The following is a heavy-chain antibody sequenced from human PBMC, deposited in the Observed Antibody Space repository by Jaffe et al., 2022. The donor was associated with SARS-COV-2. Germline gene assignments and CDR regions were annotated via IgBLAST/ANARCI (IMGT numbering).Heavy chain of an antibody. CDR1: GGTFSSYA. Sequence: QVQLVQSGAEVKKPGSSVKVSCKASGGTFSSYAISWVRQAPGQGLEWMGGIIPIFGTANYAQKFQGRVTITADESTSTAYMELSSLRSEDTAVYYCARTDLNLALTVGATIGYYYMDVWGKGTTVTVSS. CDR3: ARTDLNLALTVGATIGYYYMDV. J-gene: IGHJ6*03. V-gene: IGHV1-69*01. D-gene: IGHD1-26*01. CDR2: IIPIFGTA.